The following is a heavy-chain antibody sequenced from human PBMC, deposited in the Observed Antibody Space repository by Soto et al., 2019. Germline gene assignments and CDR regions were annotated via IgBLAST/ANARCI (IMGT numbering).Heavy chain of an antibody. CDR3: ARSHSESSPALYYYYGMDV. J-gene: IGHJ6*02. CDR1: GFTFSSYG. CDR2: ISYDGSNK. V-gene: IGHV3-30*03. Sequence: PGGSLRLSCAASGFTFSSYGMHWVRQAPGKGLEWVAVISYDGSNKYYADSVKGRFTISRDNSKNTLYLQMNSLRAEDTAVYYCARSHSESSPALYYYYGMDVWGQGTTVTVSS. D-gene: IGHD3-10*01.